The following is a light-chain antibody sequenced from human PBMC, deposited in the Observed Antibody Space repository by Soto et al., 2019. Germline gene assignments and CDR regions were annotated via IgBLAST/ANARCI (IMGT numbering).Light chain of an antibody. CDR2: DVT. V-gene: IGLV2-14*03. CDR3: NSYTSSSTYV. CDR1: SSDVGGFNY. Sequence: QSALTQPASVSGSSRQSITISCTGTSSDVGGFNYVSWYQQHPGKAPKLMIYDVTNRPSGVSYRFSGSKSGNTASLTISGLQAEDEADYYCNSYTSSSTYVFGTGTKLTVL. J-gene: IGLJ1*01.